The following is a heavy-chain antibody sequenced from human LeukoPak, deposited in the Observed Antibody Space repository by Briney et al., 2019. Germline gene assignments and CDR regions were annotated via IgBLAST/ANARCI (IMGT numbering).Heavy chain of an antibody. CDR3: ARVPYYYDSKGDY. D-gene: IGHD3-22*01. J-gene: IGHJ4*02. V-gene: IGHV3-53*01. Sequence: PGGSLRLSCAASGFTVSSNYMSWVRQAPGKGLEWVSVIYSGGSTYYADSVKGRFTISRDNSKNTLYLQMNSLRAEDTAVYYCARVPYYYDSKGDYWGQGTLVTVSS. CDR2: IYSGGST. CDR1: GFTVSSNY.